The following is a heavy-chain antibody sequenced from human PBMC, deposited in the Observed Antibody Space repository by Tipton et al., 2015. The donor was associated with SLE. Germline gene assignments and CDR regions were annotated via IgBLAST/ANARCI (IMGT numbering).Heavy chain of an antibody. J-gene: IGHJ4*02. CDR2: ISSNGGTT. Sequence: SLRLSCSDSGFTFRNYAMHWVRQAPGKGLEYVSVISSNGGTTYYADSVKGRFTISRDNSKNTLYLQMNSLRAEDTAVYYCATGAGYDFWSGYHPLFDYWGQGTLVTVSS. CDR3: ATGAGYDFWSGYHPLFDY. CDR1: GFTFRNYA. D-gene: IGHD3-3*01. V-gene: IGHV3-64*04.